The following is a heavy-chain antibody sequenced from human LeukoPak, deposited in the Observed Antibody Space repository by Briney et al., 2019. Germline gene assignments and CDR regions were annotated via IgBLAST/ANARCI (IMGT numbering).Heavy chain of an antibody. V-gene: IGHV3-21*01. D-gene: IGHD6-19*01. CDR1: GFTFSSYS. J-gene: IGHJ5*02. Sequence: SGGSLRLSCAASGFTFSSYSMNWVRQAPGKGLEWVSSISSSSSYIYYADSVKGRFTISRDNAENSLYLQMNSLRTEDTAVYYCARGYSSGWFPDWFDPWGQGTLVTVSS. CDR3: ARGYSSGWFPDWFDP. CDR2: ISSSSSYI.